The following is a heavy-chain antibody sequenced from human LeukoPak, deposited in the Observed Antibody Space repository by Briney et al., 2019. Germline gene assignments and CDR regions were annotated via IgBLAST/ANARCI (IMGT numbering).Heavy chain of an antibody. V-gene: IGHV3-66*01. D-gene: IGHD6-19*01. J-gene: IGHJ4*02. CDR2: IYSGGVT. CDR1: GFTVNSYY. Sequence: GGSLRLSCAASGFTVNSYYMGWVRQAPGKGLEWVSVIYSGGVTYYADSVKGRFIISRDNSKNMIYLEMSSLKAEDTAVYYCAKERNLEIAVAGTIFDYWGQGTLVTVSS. CDR3: AKERNLEIAVAGTIFDY.